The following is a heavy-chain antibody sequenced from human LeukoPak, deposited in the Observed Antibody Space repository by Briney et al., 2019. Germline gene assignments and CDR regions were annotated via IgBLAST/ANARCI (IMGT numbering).Heavy chain of an antibody. Sequence: ASVKVSCKASVGTFSSYAISWVRQAPGQGLEWMGGIIPIFGTANYAQKFQGRVTITTDESTSTAYMELSSLRSEDTAVYYCARDLGAIAAAGTQYYYYYMDVWGKGTTVTVSS. CDR1: VGTFSSYA. D-gene: IGHD6-13*01. J-gene: IGHJ6*03. CDR2: IIPIFGTA. CDR3: ARDLGAIAAAGTQYYYYYMDV. V-gene: IGHV1-69*05.